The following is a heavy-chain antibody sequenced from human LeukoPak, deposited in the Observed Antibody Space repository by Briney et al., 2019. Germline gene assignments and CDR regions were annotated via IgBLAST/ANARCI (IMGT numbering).Heavy chain of an antibody. Sequence: PGGSLRLSCAASGFSFNSYWMHWVRQAPGKGLVWVSRIDIDGINTKYADSVKGRFTISRDNAKNTLYLQMNSLRADDTAVYYCARDSSDFDLWGRGTLVTVSS. V-gene: IGHV3-74*03. CDR1: GFSFNSYW. J-gene: IGHJ2*01. CDR2: IDIDGINT. CDR3: ARDSSDFDL.